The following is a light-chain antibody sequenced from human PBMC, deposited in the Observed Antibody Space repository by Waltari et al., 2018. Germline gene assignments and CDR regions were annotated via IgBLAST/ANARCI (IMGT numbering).Light chain of an antibody. Sequence: NFMLTQSHSVSESPGKTVTISCTRTSGRVAANSMPWYPQRPASAPTLVIYENNQTPPGVPDRFSGSIDSSSNSASLTISGLKTEDEADYYCQSYDNNIWLFGGGTKLTVL. CDR1: SGRVAANS. J-gene: IGLJ3*02. CDR3: QSYDNNIWL. CDR2: ENN. V-gene: IGLV6-57*03.